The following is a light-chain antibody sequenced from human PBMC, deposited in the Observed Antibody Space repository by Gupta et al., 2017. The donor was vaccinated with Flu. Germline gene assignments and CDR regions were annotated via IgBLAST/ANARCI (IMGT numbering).Light chain of an antibody. Sequence: DIQFTQSPPSLAAFVGDRVTISCRASQTISTFLNWYQHKPGEPPKLLIFRASSLESGVPSRVSGSGSGTDFTLTIDHLQPEDFATYYCQQSYSKPYSFGQGTRLEI. V-gene: IGKV1-39*01. CDR3: QQSYSKPYS. CDR1: QTISTF. J-gene: IGKJ2*03. CDR2: RAS.